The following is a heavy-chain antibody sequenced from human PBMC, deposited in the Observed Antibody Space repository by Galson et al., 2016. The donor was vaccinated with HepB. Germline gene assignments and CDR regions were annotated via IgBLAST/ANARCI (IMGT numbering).Heavy chain of an antibody. D-gene: IGHD5-18*01. J-gene: IGHJ4*02. Sequence: SLRLSCAASGFPFSTYGMHWVRQAPGKGLEWVAVIWYDGSNQYYADSVKGRFTISRDISKNSLYLQINSLRAEDAAVYYWAREPGYNYGFTWGYWGQGTRVTVSS. CDR2: IWYDGSNQ. CDR1: GFPFSTYG. V-gene: IGHV3-33*01. CDR3: AREPGYNYGFTWGY.